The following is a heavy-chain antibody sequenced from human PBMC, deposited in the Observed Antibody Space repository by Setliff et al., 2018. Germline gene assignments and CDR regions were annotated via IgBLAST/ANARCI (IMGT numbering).Heavy chain of an antibody. D-gene: IGHD5-18*01. CDR1: GGTFSNHC. CDR2: IMPKFGTP. V-gene: IGHV1-69*13. Sequence: SVKVSCKASGGTFSNHCFSWVRQAPGQGLEWMGGIMPKFGTPNRSQKFQGRVTITAAESTSTAYMELSGLTSEDTAVYYCASHFLTVMKYYYYLDVWGRGTTVAVSS. CDR3: ASHFLTVMKYYYYLDV. J-gene: IGHJ6*03.